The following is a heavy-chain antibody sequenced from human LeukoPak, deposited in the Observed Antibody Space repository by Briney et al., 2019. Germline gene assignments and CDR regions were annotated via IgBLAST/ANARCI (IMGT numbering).Heavy chain of an antibody. CDR2: IYQSGST. V-gene: IGHV4-38-2*02. Sequence: PSETLSLTCSVSGYSIRSGYHWAWIRQSPGKGLEWLGSIYQSGSTNYNPSLKSRVTISVDTSKNQFSLKLSSVTAADTAVYYCARARRNWFDPWGQGTLVTVSS. CDR3: ARARRNWFDP. J-gene: IGHJ5*02. CDR1: GYSIRSGYH.